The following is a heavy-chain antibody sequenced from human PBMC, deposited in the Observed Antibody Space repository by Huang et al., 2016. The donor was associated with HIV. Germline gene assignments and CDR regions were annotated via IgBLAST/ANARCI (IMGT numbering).Heavy chain of an antibody. V-gene: IGHV1-69*01. CDR2: IIPLFRAT. CDR3: AMSLRYQYDSRSYWGRYFDY. D-gene: IGHD3-16*01. J-gene: IGHJ4*02. Sequence: QVQLEQSGPAVRKPGSSVKVSCQASGGSFSDQIISWVRQAPGQRFEWMGGIIPLFRATAYAQEFKGRGTMTADESTATIYMELNSLTSEDTAIYYCAMSLRYQYDSRSYWGRYFDYWGQGTLVTVSS. CDR1: GGSFSDQI.